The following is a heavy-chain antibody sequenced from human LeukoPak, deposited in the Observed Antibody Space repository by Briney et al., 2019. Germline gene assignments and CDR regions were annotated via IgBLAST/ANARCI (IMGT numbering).Heavy chain of an antibody. CDR1: GLTLSNND. J-gene: IGHJ4*02. V-gene: IGHV3-53*01. D-gene: IGHD1-14*01. CDR3: ARDRIGRSKDH. Sequence: GGSLRLSCAVSGLTLSNNDMSWVRQAPGKGLEWVSVIYPDGSSYYTDSVKGRFTISRDNSKNTVYLQMNSLRVDDTAVYFCARDRIGRSKDHWGQGSLVTVSS. CDR2: IYPDGSS.